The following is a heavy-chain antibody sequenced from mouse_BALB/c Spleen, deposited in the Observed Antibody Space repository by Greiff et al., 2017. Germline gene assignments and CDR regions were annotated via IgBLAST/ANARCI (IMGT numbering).Heavy chain of an antibody. Sequence: QVQLQQPGAELVRPGASVKLSCKASGYTFTSYWINWVKQRPGQGLEWIGNIYPSDSYTNYNQKFKDKATLTVDKSSSTAYIQLSSPTSEDSAVYYCTRWTGYWYFDVWGAGTTVTVSS. CDR1: GYTFTSYW. J-gene: IGHJ1*01. CDR2: IYPSDSYT. D-gene: IGHD4-1*01. V-gene: IGHV1-69*02. CDR3: TRWTGYWYFDV.